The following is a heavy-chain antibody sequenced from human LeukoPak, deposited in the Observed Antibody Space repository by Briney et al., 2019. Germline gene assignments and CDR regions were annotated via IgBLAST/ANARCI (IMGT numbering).Heavy chain of an antibody. CDR1: GYSISSGYH. J-gene: IGHJ4*02. V-gene: IGHV4-38-2*02. CDR2: IYHSGST. D-gene: IGHD5-24*01. Sequence: SETLSLTCTVSGYSISSGYHWGWIRQPPGKGLEWSGSIYHSGSTYYNPSLKSRVTISVDTSKNQFSLKLRSVTAADTAVYYCARSGGDAYNMYFDYWGQGTLVTVSS. CDR3: ARSGGDAYNMYFDY.